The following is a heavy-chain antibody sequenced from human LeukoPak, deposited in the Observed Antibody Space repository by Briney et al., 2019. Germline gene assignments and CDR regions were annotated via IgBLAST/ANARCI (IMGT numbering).Heavy chain of an antibody. Sequence: GGSLRLSCEGSGFTFDNYGMNWVRQAPGKGLEWVSGMNWNGGSAGYGESVKGRFTISRDNGKNSLDLQMNSLRADDTAFYYCARDTLGEGEDANYAVYYFDYWGQGTVVTVSS. D-gene: IGHD4/OR15-4a*01. CDR2: MNWNGGSA. CDR1: GFTFDNYG. CDR3: ARDTLGEGEDANYAVYYFDY. V-gene: IGHV3-20*04. J-gene: IGHJ4*02.